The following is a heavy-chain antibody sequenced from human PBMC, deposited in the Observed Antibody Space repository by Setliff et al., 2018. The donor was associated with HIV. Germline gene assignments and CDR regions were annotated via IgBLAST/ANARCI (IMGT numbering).Heavy chain of an antibody. V-gene: IGHV3-30*02. J-gene: IGHJ6*03. CDR1: GFTFSSYG. CDR2: IRYDGSDK. Sequence: PGGSLRLSCAASGFTFSSYGMHWVRQAPGKGLEWVTFIRYDGSDKYYADSVKGRFTISRDNSKNTLYLQMNSPRTEDTAVYYCAKNARGYYYYYMDVWGKGTTVTVSS. CDR3: AKNARGYYYYYMDV.